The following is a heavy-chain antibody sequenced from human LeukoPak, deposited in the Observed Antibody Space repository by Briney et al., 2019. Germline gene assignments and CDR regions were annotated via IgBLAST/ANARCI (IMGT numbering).Heavy chain of an antibody. D-gene: IGHD2-15*01. CDR1: GFTFTNAW. Sequence: PGGSLRLSCAASGFTFTNAWMSWVRQAPGKGLEWVGRIKRKTDGGTTDYAAPVKGRFTISRDDSKNTLSLQMNSLKTEDTAVYYCTTALITPLVVAGDGMDVWGQGTTVTVSS. V-gene: IGHV3-15*01. J-gene: IGHJ6*02. CDR2: IKRKTDGGTT. CDR3: TTALITPLVVAGDGMDV.